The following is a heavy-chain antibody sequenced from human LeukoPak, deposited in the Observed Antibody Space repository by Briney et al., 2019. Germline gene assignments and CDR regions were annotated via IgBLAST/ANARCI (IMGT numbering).Heavy chain of an antibody. CDR3: ARDGMLRGVIDYSGMDV. J-gene: IGHJ6*02. V-gene: IGHV1-69*04. Sequence: ASVKVSCKASGGTFSNYALSRVRQAPGQGLEWMGRIIVILGIADYAQKFQGRVTITADKSTTTAYMELSSLRSQDTAVYYCARDGMLRGVIDYSGMDVWGQGTTVTVSS. CDR2: IIVILGIA. CDR1: GGTFSNYA. D-gene: IGHD3-10*01.